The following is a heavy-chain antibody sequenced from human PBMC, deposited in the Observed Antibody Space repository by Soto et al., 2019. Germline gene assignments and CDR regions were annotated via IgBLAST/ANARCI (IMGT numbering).Heavy chain of an antibody. CDR1: GYSFTSYW. Sequence: PGESLKISCKGSGYSFTSYWISWVRQMPWKGLEWMGRIDPSDSYTNYSPSFQGHVTISADKSISTAYLQWSSLKASDTAMYYCARRGRGVAVAGEYYFDYWGQGTLVTVSS. V-gene: IGHV5-10-1*01. CDR2: IDPSDSYT. D-gene: IGHD6-19*01. J-gene: IGHJ4*02. CDR3: ARRGRGVAVAGEYYFDY.